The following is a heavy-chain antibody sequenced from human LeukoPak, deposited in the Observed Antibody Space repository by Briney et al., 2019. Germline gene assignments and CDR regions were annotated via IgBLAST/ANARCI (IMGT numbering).Heavy chain of an antibody. CDR3: ARAVEMATISDY. Sequence: GASVKVSCKASGYTFTGYYMHWVRQAPGQGLEWMGWINPNSGGTNYAQRFQGRVTMTRDTSISTAYMELSRLRSDDTAVYYCARAVEMATISDYWGQGTLVTVSS. V-gene: IGHV1-2*02. CDR1: GYTFTGYY. J-gene: IGHJ4*02. D-gene: IGHD5-24*01. CDR2: INPNSGGT.